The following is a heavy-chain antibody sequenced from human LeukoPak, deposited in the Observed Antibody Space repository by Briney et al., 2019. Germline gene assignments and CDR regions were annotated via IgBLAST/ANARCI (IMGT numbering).Heavy chain of an antibody. D-gene: IGHD3-22*01. J-gene: IGHJ4*02. CDR1: GFTVSSNY. CDR3: AREGDYYDSSGYYPGY. CDR2: IYSGGST. Sequence: PGGSLRLSCAASGFTVSSNYMSWVRQAPGKGLEWVSVIYSGGSTYYADSVKGRFTISRHNSKNTLYLQMNSLRAEDTAVYYCAREGDYYDSSGYYPGYWGQGTLVTVSS. V-gene: IGHV3-53*04.